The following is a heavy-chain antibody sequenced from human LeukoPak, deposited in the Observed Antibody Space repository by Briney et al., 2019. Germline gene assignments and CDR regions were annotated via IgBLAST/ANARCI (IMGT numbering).Heavy chain of an antibody. Sequence: SQTLSLTCTVSGGPISSGSYYWSWIRQPAGKGLEWIGRIYTGGGTNYNPSLKSRVTISLDTSKNQFSLKLSSVTAADTAVYYCARDVWFGESHHDAFDIWGQGTMVTVSS. CDR3: ARDVWFGESHHDAFDI. J-gene: IGHJ3*02. CDR2: IYTGGGT. V-gene: IGHV4-61*02. CDR1: GGPISSGSYY. D-gene: IGHD3-10*01.